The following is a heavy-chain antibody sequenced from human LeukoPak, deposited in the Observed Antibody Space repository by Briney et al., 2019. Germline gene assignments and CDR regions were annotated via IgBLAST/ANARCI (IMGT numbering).Heavy chain of an antibody. D-gene: IGHD4-17*01. V-gene: IGHV1-3*01. Sequence: ASVKVSCKASGYIFTSYYMHWVRQAPGQRLEWMGWINAGNGNTKYSQKFQGRVTITRDTSATTAYMELSSLRSEDTAVYYCARDRLTSGDSEGYWGQGTLVTVSS. CDR2: INAGNGNT. J-gene: IGHJ4*02. CDR3: ARDRLTSGDSEGY. CDR1: GYIFTSYY.